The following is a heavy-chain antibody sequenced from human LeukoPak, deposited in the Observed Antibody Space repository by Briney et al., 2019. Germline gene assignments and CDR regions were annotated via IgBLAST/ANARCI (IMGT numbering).Heavy chain of an antibody. Sequence: KPSETLSLTCSVSGASINSHYWTWIRQPPGKGLEWIGYIYYTGSTKYNPSLKSRVTISVDTSKNQFSLKLSSMTAADTAVYYCARHPEWDREAGSTWGQGTLVTVSS. CDR1: GASINSHY. CDR2: IYYTGST. CDR3: ARHPEWDREAGST. D-gene: IGHD3-10*01. V-gene: IGHV4-59*08. J-gene: IGHJ5*02.